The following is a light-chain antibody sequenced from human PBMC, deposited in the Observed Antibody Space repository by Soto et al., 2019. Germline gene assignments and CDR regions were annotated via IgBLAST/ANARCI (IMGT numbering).Light chain of an antibody. CDR3: CSYAGSYTLGV. Sequence: QSALTQPRSVSGSPGQSVTISCTGPSTAPKVMIYDVTKRPSGVPDRFSGSNSGNTASLTISGLQAEDEADYYCCSYAGSYTLGVFGGGTKLTVL. V-gene: IGLV2-11*01. J-gene: IGLJ3*02. CDR2: DVT.